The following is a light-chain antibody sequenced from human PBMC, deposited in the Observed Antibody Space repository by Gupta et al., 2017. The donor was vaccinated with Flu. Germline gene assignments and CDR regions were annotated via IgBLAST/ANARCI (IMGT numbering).Light chain of an antibody. CDR1: QDINNY. CDR2: AAS. J-gene: IGKJ1*01. CDR3: QNEDNAPMT. Sequence: PSSLSASVGDRVTITCRASQDINNYLAWYQQRPGKGPKVLMYAASSLQSGVPSRFSGSGSGTEFTLTISSLQPEDVATYYCQNEDNAPMTFGQGTKVEVK. V-gene: IGKV1-27*01.